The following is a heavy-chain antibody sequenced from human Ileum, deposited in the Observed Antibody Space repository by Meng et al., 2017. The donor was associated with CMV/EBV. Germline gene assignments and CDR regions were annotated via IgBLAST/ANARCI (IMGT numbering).Heavy chain of an antibody. V-gene: IGHV3-30*04. J-gene: IGHJ3*02. CDR3: ARVRIGVVMAFDI. D-gene: IGHD2-21*01. Sequence: GESLKISCAASGFTFSSYAMHWVRQAPGKGLEWVAVISYDGSNKYYADSVKGRFTISRDNSKNTLYLQMNSLRADDTDVYYCARVRIGVVMAFDIWGQGTMVTVSS. CDR1: GFTFSSYA. CDR2: ISYDGSNK.